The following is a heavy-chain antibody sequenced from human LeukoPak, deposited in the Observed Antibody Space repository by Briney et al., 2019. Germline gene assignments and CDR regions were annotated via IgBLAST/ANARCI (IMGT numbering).Heavy chain of an antibody. V-gene: IGHV3-20*01. CDR3: ARLHEGAYDY. J-gene: IGHJ4*02. D-gene: IGHD1-26*01. Sequence: GRSLRLSCAASGFTFDDYGMSWVRQAPGKGLEWVSGINWNGGSTGYADSVKSRFTISRDNAKNSLYLQMNSLRAEDTALYHCARLHEGAYDYWGQGTLVTVSS. CDR2: INWNGGST. CDR1: GFTFDDYG.